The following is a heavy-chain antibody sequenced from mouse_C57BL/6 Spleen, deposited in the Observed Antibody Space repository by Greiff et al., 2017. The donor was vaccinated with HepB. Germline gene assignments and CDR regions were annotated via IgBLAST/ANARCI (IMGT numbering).Heavy chain of an antibody. V-gene: IGHV14-4*01. CDR2: IDPENGAT. CDR1: GFNIKDDY. J-gene: IGHJ3*01. D-gene: IGHD2-3*01. CDR3: TTRCLLLAY. Sequence: VQLQQSGAELVRPGASVKLSCTASGFNIKDDYMPWVKQRPEQGLEWIGWIDPENGATEYASKFQGKAPITADTSSNTAYLQLSSLTSEDTAVYYCTTRCLLLAYWGQGTLVTVSA.